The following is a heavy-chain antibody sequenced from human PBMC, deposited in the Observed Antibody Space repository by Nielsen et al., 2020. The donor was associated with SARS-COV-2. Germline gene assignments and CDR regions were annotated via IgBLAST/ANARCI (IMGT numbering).Heavy chain of an antibody. V-gene: IGHV7-4-1*02. CDR3: ARDAGYDILTGYYEAQHY. Sequence: ASVKVSCRASGYTFTSYAMNLGRQAPGQGLEWMGWINTNTGNPTYAQGFSGRFVFSLDTSVSTAYLQISSLKAEDTAVYYCARDAGYDILTGYYEAQHYWGQGTLVTVSS. CDR2: INTNTGNP. CDR1: GYTFTSYA. D-gene: IGHD3-9*01. J-gene: IGHJ4*02.